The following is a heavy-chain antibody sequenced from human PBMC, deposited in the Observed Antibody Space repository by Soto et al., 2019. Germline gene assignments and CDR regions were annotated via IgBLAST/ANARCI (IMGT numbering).Heavy chain of an antibody. CDR1: GYTFTGYF. CDR2: INSNSGDT. D-gene: IGHD1-26*01. CDR3: AILVGASSSDY. Sequence: AALKVACKASGYTFTGYFIHWVRQAPGQGLEWMGWINSNSGDTNYAQKFQGRVTMTRDTSISTAYMELSRLRSDDTAVYYCAILVGASSSDYWGQGTLVTVSS. V-gene: IGHV1-2*02. J-gene: IGHJ4*02.